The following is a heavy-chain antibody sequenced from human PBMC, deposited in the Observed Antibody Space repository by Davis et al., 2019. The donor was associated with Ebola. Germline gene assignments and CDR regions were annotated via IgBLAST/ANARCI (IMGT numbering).Heavy chain of an antibody. J-gene: IGHJ4*02. CDR2: IGWNSANI. V-gene: IGHV3-9*01. CDR1: GFTFDDYA. D-gene: IGHD3-10*01. Sequence: PGGSLRLSCAASGFTFDDYAIHWVRLAPGKGLEWVSGIGWNSANIGYADSVKGRFTISRDNAKNSLYLQMNSLRAEDTAFYYCAKCRGGSGPNYLDFWGQGTLVTVSS. CDR3: AKCRGGSGPNYLDF.